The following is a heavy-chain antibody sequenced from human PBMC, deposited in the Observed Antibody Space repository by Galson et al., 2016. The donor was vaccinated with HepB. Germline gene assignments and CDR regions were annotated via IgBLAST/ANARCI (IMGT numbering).Heavy chain of an antibody. CDR1: GFTFSNYP. Sequence: SLRLSCAASGFTFSNYPIHWIRQAPGKGLEWVAVISFDGSQKYYADFVKGRFTISRDNSKNTLYLQMNSLRPEDTAVYYCARDGEGNYFDTSGYYYKRPLFDSWGQGTLVTVSS. V-gene: IGHV3-30*04. J-gene: IGHJ4*02. CDR2: ISFDGSQK. CDR3: ARDGEGNYFDTSGYYYKRPLFDS. D-gene: IGHD3-22*01.